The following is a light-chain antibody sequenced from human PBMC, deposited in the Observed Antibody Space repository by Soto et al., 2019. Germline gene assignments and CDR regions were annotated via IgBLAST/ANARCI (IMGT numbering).Light chain of an antibody. CDR3: QQYYSYPRT. Sequence: AIMMTQSPSSLSASTGDRVTITCRASHGISSYLAWYQQKPGKAPKLLIYAASTLQSGVPSRFSGSGSGTDFTLTISCLQSEDFATYYCQQYYSYPRTFGQGTKVAIK. V-gene: IGKV1-8*01. CDR2: AAS. CDR1: HGISSY. J-gene: IGKJ1*01.